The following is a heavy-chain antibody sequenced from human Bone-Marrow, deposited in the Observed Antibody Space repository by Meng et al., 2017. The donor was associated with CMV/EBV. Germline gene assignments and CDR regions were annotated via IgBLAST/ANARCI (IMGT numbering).Heavy chain of an antibody. CDR1: GGTFSSYA. J-gene: IGHJ6*02. CDR2: IIPIFGTA. D-gene: IGHD4-23*01. V-gene: IGHV1-69*05. CDR3: ARDYVDYGGNGGMDV. Sequence: SVKVSCKASGGTFSSYAISWVRQAPGQGLEWMGGIIPIFGTANYAQKFQGRVTMTRDTSTSTAYMELSSLRSEDTAVYYCARDYVDYGGNGGMDVWGQGTTVTVSS.